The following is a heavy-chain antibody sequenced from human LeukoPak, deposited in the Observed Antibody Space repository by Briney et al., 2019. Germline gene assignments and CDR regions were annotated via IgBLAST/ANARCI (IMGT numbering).Heavy chain of an antibody. V-gene: IGHV3-9*01. D-gene: IGHD1-26*01. J-gene: IGHJ6*03. CDR1: GFTFDDYA. Sequence: QTGGSLRLSCAVSGFTFDDYAMHWVRQVPGKGLEWVSGINWNSDSIGYADSVKGRFTISRDNAKNSLFLQLNSLRAEDTAVYYCARDPYSGTYSDYYYYYMDVWGKGTTVTVSS. CDR2: INWNSDSI. CDR3: ARDPYSGTYSDYYYYYMDV.